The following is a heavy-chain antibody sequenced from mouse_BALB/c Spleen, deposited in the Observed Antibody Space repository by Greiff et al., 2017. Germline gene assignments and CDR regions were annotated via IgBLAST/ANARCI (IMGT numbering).Heavy chain of an antibody. J-gene: IGHJ1*01. CDR3: ARRYCNYRYFDV. CDR1: GFTFSDYG. CDR2: ISNLAYSI. V-gene: IGHV5-15*02. Sequence: DVMLVESGGGLVQPGGSRKLSCAASGFTFSDYGMAWVRQAPGKGPEWVAFISNLAYSIYYADTVTGRFTISRENAKNTLYLEMSSLRSEDTAMYYCARRYCNYRYFDVWGAGTTVTVSS.